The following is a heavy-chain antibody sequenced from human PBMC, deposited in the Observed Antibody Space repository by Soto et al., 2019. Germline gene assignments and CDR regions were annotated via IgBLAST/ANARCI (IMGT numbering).Heavy chain of an antibody. D-gene: IGHD3-10*01. J-gene: IGHJ4*02. Sequence: GASVKVSCKASGYTFTSYGISWVRQAPGQGLEWMGWISAYNGNTNYAQKLQGRVTMTTGTSTSTAYMELRSLRSDDTAVYYCARDLEGYYYGSGSYYKGNYFDYWGQGTLVTVSS. CDR1: GYTFTSYG. V-gene: IGHV1-18*01. CDR3: ARDLEGYYYGSGSYYKGNYFDY. CDR2: ISAYNGNT.